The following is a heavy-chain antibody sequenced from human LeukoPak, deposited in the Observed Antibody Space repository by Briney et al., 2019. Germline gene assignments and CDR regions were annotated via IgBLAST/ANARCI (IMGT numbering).Heavy chain of an antibody. J-gene: IGHJ6*03. Sequence: SETLSLTCTVSGGSISSYYWSWIRQPPGKGLEWIGYIYYSGSTNYNPSLKSRVTISVDTSKNQFSLKLSSVTAADTAVYYCAREARGVPYYYYMDVWGKGTTVTVSS. D-gene: IGHD3-10*01. V-gene: IGHV4-59*01. CDR1: GGSISSYY. CDR3: AREARGVPYYYYMDV. CDR2: IYYSGST.